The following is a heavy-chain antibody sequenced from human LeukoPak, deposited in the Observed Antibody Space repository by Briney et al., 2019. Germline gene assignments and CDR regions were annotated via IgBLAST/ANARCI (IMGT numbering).Heavy chain of an antibody. Sequence: PSETLSLTCAVYGGSFSNYYWSWIRQPPGKGLEWIGYIYYSGSTNYNPSLKSRVTISVDTSKNQFSLKLSSVTAADTAVYYCARGYAFDIWGQGTMVTVSS. V-gene: IGHV4-59*08. CDR3: ARGYAFDI. CDR1: GGSFSNYY. CDR2: IYYSGST. J-gene: IGHJ3*02.